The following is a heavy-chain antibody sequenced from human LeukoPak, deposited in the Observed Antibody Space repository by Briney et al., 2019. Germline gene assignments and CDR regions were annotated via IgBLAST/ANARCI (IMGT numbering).Heavy chain of an antibody. CDR2: IIPIFGTA. V-gene: IGHV1-69*13. CDR3: ARERGPDPTSWFDP. D-gene: IGHD1-14*01. CDR1: GGTFSSYA. J-gene: IGHJ5*02. Sequence: SVKVSYKASGGTFSSYAISWVRQAPGQGLEWMGGIIPIFGTANYAQKFQGRVTITADESTSTAYMELSSLRSEDTAVYYCARERGPDPTSWFDPWGQGTLVTVSS.